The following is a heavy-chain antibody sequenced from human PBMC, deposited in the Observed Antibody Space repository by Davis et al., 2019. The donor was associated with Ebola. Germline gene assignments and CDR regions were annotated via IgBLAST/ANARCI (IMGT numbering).Heavy chain of an antibody. J-gene: IGHJ4*02. D-gene: IGHD1-14*01. CDR2: IYNGNT. Sequence: ASVKVSCKASGYSFTSYGISWVRQAPGQGLEWMAWIYNGNTNYAQNLQGRVTMTTDTSTSTAYMELRSLRSDDTAVYYCATETTSEVLFDYWGQGTLVTVSS. V-gene: IGHV1-18*01. CDR1: GYSFTSYG. CDR3: ATETTSEVLFDY.